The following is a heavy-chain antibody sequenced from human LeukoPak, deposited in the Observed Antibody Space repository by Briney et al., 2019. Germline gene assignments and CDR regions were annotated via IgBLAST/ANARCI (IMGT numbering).Heavy chain of an antibody. CDR2: IIPILGIA. V-gene: IGHV1-69*04. J-gene: IGHJ6*02. CDR1: GGTFSSYT. CDR3: ARDPKLLWFGEALGYYYGMDV. D-gene: IGHD3-10*01. Sequence: GASVKVSCKASGGTFSSYTISWVRQAPGRGLEWMGRIIPILGIANYAQKFQGRVTITADKSTSTAYMELSSLRSEDTAVYYCARDPKLLWFGEALGYYYGMDVWGQGTTVTVSS.